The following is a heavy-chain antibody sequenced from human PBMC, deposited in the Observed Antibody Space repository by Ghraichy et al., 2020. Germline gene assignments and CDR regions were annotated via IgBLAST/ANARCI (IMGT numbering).Heavy chain of an antibody. CDR3: ARLLYYDSSGYYHLYYFYS. CDR2: IYYSGST. J-gene: IGHJ4*02. Sequence: SETLSLTCVGPDRSVSRTSDLQSRRRNPHANLCEKNRTIYYSGSTDYNPSLKGLVTMSVDTSKNQFSLKLSSVTAADTAMYYCARLLYYDSSGYYHLYYFYSWCQ. V-gene: IGHV4-39*01. CDR1: DRSVSRTSDL. D-gene: IGHD3-22*01.